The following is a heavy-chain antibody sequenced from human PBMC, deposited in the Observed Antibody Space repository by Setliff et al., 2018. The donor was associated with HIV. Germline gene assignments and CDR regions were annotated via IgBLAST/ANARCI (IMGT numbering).Heavy chain of an antibody. Sequence: AASVKVSCKASGGTFRTYGVSWVRLAPGQGLEWMGGIVPVLNRADYAQRFHGRVTITADESTNTVYMELRSLTPEDTAIYYCARKAGTTLHYHYYYMDVWGKGTTVTV. CDR1: GGTFRTYG. CDR3: ARKAGTTLHYHYYYMDV. CDR2: IVPVLNRA. J-gene: IGHJ6*03. V-gene: IGHV1-69*10. D-gene: IGHD1-7*01.